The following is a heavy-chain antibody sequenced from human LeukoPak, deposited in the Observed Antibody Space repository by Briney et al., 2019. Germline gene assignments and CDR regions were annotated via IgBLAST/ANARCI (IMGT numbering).Heavy chain of an antibody. J-gene: IGHJ4*02. V-gene: IGHV1-69*01. CDR2: IIPIFGTA. CDR3: ARGTIQLWLLFDY. D-gene: IGHD5-18*01. Sequence: ASVTVSCKASGGTFSSYAISWVRQAPGQGLEWMGGIIPIFGTANYAQKFQGRVTITADESTSTAYMELSSLRSEDTAVYYCARGTIQLWLLFDYWGQGTLVTVSS. CDR1: GGTFSSYA.